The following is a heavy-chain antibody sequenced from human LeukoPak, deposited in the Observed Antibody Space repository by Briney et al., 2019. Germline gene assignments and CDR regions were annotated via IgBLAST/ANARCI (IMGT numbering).Heavy chain of an antibody. CDR1: GFTFSSYE. Sequence: PGGYLRLSCAASGFTFSSYEMNWVRQAPGKGLEGVSYISSSGSTIYYADSVKGRFTISRDNAKNSLYLQMNSLRAEDTAVYYCARDRLWFGELFDYWGQGTLVTVSS. J-gene: IGHJ4*02. D-gene: IGHD3-10*01. CDR3: ARDRLWFGELFDY. V-gene: IGHV3-48*03. CDR2: ISSSGSTI.